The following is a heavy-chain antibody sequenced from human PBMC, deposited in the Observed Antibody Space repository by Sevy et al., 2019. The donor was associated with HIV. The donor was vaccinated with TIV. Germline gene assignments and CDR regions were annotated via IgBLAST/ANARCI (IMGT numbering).Heavy chain of an antibody. J-gene: IGHJ6*02. D-gene: IGHD6-13*01. CDR2: INHSGST. Sequence: SETLSLTCAVYGGSFSGYCWSWIRQPPGKGLEWIGEINHSGSTNYNPSLKSRVTISVDTSKNQFSLKLSSVTAADTAVYYCASRTGAAGTPFYGMDVWGQGTTVTVSS. V-gene: IGHV4-34*01. CDR3: ASRTGAAGTPFYGMDV. CDR1: GGSFSGYC.